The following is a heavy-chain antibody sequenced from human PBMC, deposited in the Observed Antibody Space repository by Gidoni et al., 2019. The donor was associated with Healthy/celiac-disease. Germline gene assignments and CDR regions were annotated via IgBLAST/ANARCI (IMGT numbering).Heavy chain of an antibody. D-gene: IGHD2-2*01. CDR2: IYSGGST. CDR3: ARFHGYCSSTSCSDAFDI. CDR1: GFTVSSNY. J-gene: IGHJ3*02. Sequence: EVQLVETGGGLIQPGGSLGLSCAASGFTVSSNYMSWVRQAPGKGLECVSVIYSGGSTYYADSVKGRFTISRDNSKNTLYRQMNSLIAEDTAVYYCARFHGYCSSTSCSDAFDIWGQGTMVTVSS. V-gene: IGHV3-53*02.